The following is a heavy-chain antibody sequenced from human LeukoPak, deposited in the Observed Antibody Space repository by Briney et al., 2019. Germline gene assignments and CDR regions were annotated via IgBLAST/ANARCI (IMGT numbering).Heavy chain of an antibody. CDR3: ARRTPYGSGSYTAPYYYYYGMDV. Sequence: SETLSLTCAVYGGSFSGYYWSWIRQPPGKGLEWIGEINHSGSTNYNPSLKSRVIISVDTSKNQFSLKLSSVTAADTAVYYCARRTPYGSGSYTAPYYYYYGMDVWGQGTTVTVSS. CDR2: INHSGST. J-gene: IGHJ6*02. D-gene: IGHD3-10*01. CDR1: GGSFSGYY. V-gene: IGHV4-34*01.